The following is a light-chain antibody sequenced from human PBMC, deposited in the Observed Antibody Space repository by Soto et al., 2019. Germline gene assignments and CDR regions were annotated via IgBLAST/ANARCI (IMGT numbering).Light chain of an antibody. Sequence: EIVLTQSPGTLSSSPGERATLSCRASQSVSSSYLAWYQQKPGQAPRLLIYGASSRATGIPDRFSGSGSGTDFTLTISRLEPEDVAVYYCQQYGSSPALTFGGGTKVEIK. J-gene: IGKJ4*01. CDR3: QQYGSSPALT. V-gene: IGKV3-20*01. CDR2: GAS. CDR1: QSVSSSY.